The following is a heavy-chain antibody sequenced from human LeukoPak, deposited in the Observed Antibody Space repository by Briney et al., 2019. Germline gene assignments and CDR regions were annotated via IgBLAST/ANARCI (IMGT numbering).Heavy chain of an antibody. CDR2: ISSRNGNT. V-gene: IGHV3-23*01. Sequence: GGSLRLSCVASGFTFDYAMTWVRQAPGKGLEWVSSISSRNGNTFYSDSVKGRFTISRDNSKNTLYLQMNSLRAEDTAVYYCAKGIYSSGWSYFDYWGHGTLVTVSS. CDR1: GFTFDYA. J-gene: IGHJ4*01. CDR3: AKGIYSSGWSYFDY. D-gene: IGHD6-19*01.